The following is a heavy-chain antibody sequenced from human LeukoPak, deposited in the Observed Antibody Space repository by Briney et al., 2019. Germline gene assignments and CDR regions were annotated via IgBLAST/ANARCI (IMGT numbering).Heavy chain of an antibody. D-gene: IGHD6-19*01. J-gene: IGHJ4*02. CDR3: AKDKGAVAGMSIDY. Sequence: PGGSLRLSCAASGFTFDDYAMHWVRQAPGKGLEWVSGISWNSGSIGYADSVKGRFTISRDNAKNSLYLQMNSLRAEDMALYYCAKDKGAVAGMSIDYWCQGTLVTVSS. CDR2: ISWNSGSI. CDR1: GFTFDDYA. V-gene: IGHV3-9*03.